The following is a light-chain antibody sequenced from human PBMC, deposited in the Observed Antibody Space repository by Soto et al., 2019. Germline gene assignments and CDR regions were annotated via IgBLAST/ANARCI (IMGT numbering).Light chain of an antibody. CDR1: QAVSSSY. CDR3: QQYGMGYI. V-gene: IGKV3-20*01. J-gene: IGKJ2*01. Sequence: EIVLTQSPGTLSLSPGETATLSCRASQAVSSSYLAWYQQKPGQAPRVLIYDASTRAAGIPDRFSGSGYGADFTLTISSLEPEDFAVYYCQQYGMGYIFGQGTQLEIK. CDR2: DAS.